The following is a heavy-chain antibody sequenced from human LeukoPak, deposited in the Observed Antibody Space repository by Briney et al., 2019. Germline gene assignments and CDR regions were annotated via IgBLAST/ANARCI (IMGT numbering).Heavy chain of an antibody. CDR2: INHSGST. CDR3: ARGHDHRITMVRGVHLEFDP. V-gene: IGHV4-34*01. J-gene: IGHJ5*02. CDR1: GGSFSGYY. D-gene: IGHD3-10*01. Sequence: PSETLSLTCAVYGGSFSGYYWSWIRQPPGKGLEWIGEINHSGSTNYNPSLKSRVTISVDTSKNQFSLKLSSVTAADTAVYYCARGHDHRITMVRGVHLEFDPWGQGTLVTVSS.